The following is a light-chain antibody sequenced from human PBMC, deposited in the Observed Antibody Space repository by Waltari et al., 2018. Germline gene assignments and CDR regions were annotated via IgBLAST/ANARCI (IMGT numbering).Light chain of an antibody. CDR3: QTWDSGSTVV. Sequence: SYELTQTPSVTVLPGQTASITCSGNKFGNKNVGRYQQKPGQSPLLCIYQDSKRPSENPERFSGSNSGNTATLTISGTQAMDEADYYCQTWDSGSTVVFGGGTKLTVL. V-gene: IGLV3-1*01. J-gene: IGLJ2*01. CDR1: KFGNKN. CDR2: QDS.